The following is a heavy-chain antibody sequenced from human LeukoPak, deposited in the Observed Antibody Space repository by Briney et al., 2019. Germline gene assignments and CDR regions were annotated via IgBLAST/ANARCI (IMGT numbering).Heavy chain of an antibody. D-gene: IGHD2-15*01. Sequence: GESLKISCKGSGYSFTSYWIGWVRQMPGKGLEWMGIIYPGDSDTRYSPSFQGQVTISADKSISTAYLQWSSLKSSDTAMYYCARLGGYCSGVSCYHFDYWGQGTLVTVSS. J-gene: IGHJ4*02. CDR1: GYSFTSYW. V-gene: IGHV5-51*01. CDR3: ARLGGYCSGVSCYHFDY. CDR2: IYPGDSDT.